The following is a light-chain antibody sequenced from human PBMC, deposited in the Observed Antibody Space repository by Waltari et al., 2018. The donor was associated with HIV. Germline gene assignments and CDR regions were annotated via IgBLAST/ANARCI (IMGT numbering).Light chain of an antibody. V-gene: IGKV4-1*01. Sequence: DIVMTQSPDSLAVSLGERATINCKSSQSVLYSSNNKNYLAWYQQKPGQPTKLLIYWASTRESGVPERFSGSGSGTDFTLTVSSLQAEDVAVYYCQQYYTTLWTFGQGTKVEIK. CDR3: QQYYTTLWT. J-gene: IGKJ1*01. CDR2: WAS. CDR1: QSVLYSSNNKNY.